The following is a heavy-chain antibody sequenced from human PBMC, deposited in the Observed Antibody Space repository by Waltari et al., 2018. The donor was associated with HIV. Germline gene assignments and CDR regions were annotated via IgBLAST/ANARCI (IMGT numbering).Heavy chain of an antibody. J-gene: IGHJ3*01. CDR3: ARDRRQLVRDAFDV. Sequence: QVELVESGGGVVQPGRSMRLSCAASGFTFTSYAMHWVRQAPGKGPEWVAVIWFDGSITYYAESVKGRFTISRDNSRYKVYLQMNSLRADDTAVYYCARDRRQLVRDAFDVWGRGTKVTVSS. CDR2: IWFDGSIT. V-gene: IGHV3-33*01. CDR1: GFTFTSYA. D-gene: IGHD6-13*01.